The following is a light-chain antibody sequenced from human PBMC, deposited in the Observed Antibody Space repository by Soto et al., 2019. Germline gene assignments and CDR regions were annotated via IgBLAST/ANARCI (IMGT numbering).Light chain of an antibody. CDR3: QQYGSSPGWT. V-gene: IGKV3-20*01. CDR2: GAS. CDR1: QSVSSSH. J-gene: IGKJ1*01. Sequence: EIVLTQSPGTLSLSPGERATLSCRASQSVSSSHLAWYQQKPGQAPRLLISGASSRATGIPDRFSGSGSGTDFTLTISRLEPEDFAVYYCQQYGSSPGWTFGQGTKVDIK.